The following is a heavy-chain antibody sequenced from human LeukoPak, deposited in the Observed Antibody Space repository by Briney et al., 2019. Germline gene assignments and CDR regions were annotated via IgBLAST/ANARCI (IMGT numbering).Heavy chain of an antibody. Sequence: SVKVSCKASGYTFTSYYMHWVRQAPGQGLEWMGRIIPILGIANYAQKFQGRVTITADKSTSTAYMELSSLRSEDTAVYYCARAPLRDAFDIWGQGTMVTVSS. CDR3: ARAPLRDAFDI. CDR1: GYTFTSYY. CDR2: IIPILGIA. V-gene: IGHV1-69*04. J-gene: IGHJ3*02.